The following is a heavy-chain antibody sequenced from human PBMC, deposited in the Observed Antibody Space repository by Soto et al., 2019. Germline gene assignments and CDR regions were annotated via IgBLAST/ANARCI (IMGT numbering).Heavy chain of an antibody. J-gene: IGHJ3*02. CDR2: IWYDGSNK. CDR1: GFTFSSYG. Sequence: GGSLRLSCAASGFTFSSYGMHWVRQAPGKGLEWVAVIWYDGSNKYYADSVKGRFTISRDNSKNTLYLQMNSLRAEDTAVYYCARGDGSTSCYAGCAFDSWGQGTMVTVSS. V-gene: IGHV3-33*01. CDR3: ARGDGSTSCYAGCAFDS. D-gene: IGHD2-2*01.